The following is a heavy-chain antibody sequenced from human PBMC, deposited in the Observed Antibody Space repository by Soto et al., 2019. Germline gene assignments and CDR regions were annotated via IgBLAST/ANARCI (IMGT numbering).Heavy chain of an antibody. Sequence: GGSLRLSCAASGFTFSSYAMSWARQAPGKGLEWVSAISGSGGSTYYADSVKGRFTISRDNSKNTLYLQMNSLRAEDTAVYYCAKEFVVVVAATPVVLWGQGTLVTVSS. CDR1: GFTFSSYA. CDR2: ISGSGGST. CDR3: AKEFVVVVAATPVVL. V-gene: IGHV3-23*01. J-gene: IGHJ4*02. D-gene: IGHD2-15*01.